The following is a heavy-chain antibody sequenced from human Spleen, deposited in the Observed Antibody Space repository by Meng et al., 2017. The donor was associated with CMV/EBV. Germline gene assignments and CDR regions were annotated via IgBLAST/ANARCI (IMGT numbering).Heavy chain of an antibody. V-gene: IGHV3-21*06. J-gene: IGHJ6*02. D-gene: IGHD1-26*01. CDR3: AKERVVGANGYYYGMDV. CDR1: GFTFSTYT. Sequence: GGSLRLSCAASGFTFSTYTMNWVRQAPGKGLEWVSSISRRSSYKYYADSVKGRFTISRDSAKNSVYLQMNSLTAEDTAVYYCAKERVVGANGYYYGMDVWGQGTTVTVSS. CDR2: ISRRSSYK.